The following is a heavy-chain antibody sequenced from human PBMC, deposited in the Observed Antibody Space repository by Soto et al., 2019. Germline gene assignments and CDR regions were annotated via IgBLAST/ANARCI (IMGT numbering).Heavy chain of an antibody. CDR2: IIPVFGTP. J-gene: IGHJ6*02. CDR1: GGSLSNFG. D-gene: IGHD3-22*01. CDR3: ARGDATKIVVTTYYAMDV. V-gene: IGHV1-69*12. Sequence: QVQLVQSGAEVKKPGSSVKVSCTASGGSLSNFGISWVQQAPGQGLEWIGAIIPVFGTPNYAQKFQDRVTINADESTTTVYMEVRSLTSEDTAVYYCARGDATKIVVTTYYAMDVWGQGTTVTVSS.